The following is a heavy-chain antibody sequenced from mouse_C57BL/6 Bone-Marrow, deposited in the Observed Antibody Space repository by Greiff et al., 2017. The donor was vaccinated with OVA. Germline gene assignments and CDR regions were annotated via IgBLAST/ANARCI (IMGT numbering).Heavy chain of an antibody. CDR3: ASVYDYGDYFDY. V-gene: IGHV1-81*01. CDR2: IYPRSGNT. CDR1: GYTFTSYG. D-gene: IGHD2-4*01. Sequence: VNVVESGAELARPGASVKLSCKASGYTFTSYGISWVKQRTGQGLEWIGEIYPRSGNTYYNAKFKGKATLTAEKSSSTAYMELRSLTSEVSSVYFCASVYDYGDYFDYWGQGTTLTVSS. J-gene: IGHJ2*01.